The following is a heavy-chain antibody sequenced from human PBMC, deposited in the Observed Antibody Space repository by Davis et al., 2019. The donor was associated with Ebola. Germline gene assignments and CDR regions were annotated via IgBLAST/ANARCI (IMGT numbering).Heavy chain of an antibody. CDR2: IWYDGSNK. D-gene: IGHD1-1*01. V-gene: IGHV3-33*01. Sequence: PGGSLRLSCAASGFTFSSYGMHWVRQAPGKGLEWVAVIWYDGSNKYYADSVKGRFTISRDNSKNTLYLQMNSLRAEDTAVYYCARYGVPLYYFDYWGQGTLVTVSS. CDR3: ARYGVPLYYFDY. CDR1: GFTFSSYG. J-gene: IGHJ4*02.